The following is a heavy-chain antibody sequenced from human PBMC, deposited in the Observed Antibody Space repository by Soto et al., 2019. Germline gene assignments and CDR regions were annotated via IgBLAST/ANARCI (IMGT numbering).Heavy chain of an antibody. Sequence: SVKVSCKASGFTFTSSAVQWVRQARGQRLEWIGWIVVGSGNTNYAQKFQERVTITRDMSTSTAYMELSSLRSEDTAVYYCAARTHYYYGMDVRGQGTTVTVSS. CDR2: IVVGSGNT. CDR1: GFTFTSSA. CDR3: AARTHYYYGMDV. J-gene: IGHJ6*02. V-gene: IGHV1-58*01.